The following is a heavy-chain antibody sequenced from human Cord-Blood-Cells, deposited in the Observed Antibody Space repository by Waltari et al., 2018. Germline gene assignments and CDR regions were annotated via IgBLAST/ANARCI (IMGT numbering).Heavy chain of an antibody. J-gene: IGHJ4*02. CDR2: MSAYDGNT. D-gene: IGHD3-9*01. CDR1: GYTFTSYG. V-gene: IGHV1-18*01. CDR3: ARVRFNYDNLTGYDY. Sequence: HVHLVQPGAAVKTPRASGKVSCQASGYTFTSYGISCVRLTPAQGLECMGWMSAYDGNTNCAQKLEDRVTMTTDTSTSRAYMELRSLRCEDRGVYYCARVRFNYDNLTGYDYWGQGTLVNVSS.